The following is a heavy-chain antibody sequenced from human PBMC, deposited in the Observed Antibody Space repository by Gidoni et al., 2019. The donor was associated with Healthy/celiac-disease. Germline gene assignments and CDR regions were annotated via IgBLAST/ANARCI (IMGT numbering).Heavy chain of an antibody. CDR3: AHSSSSWESFGRVTITYWFDT. V-gene: IGHV2-5*02. CDR1: GFPLSTSGVG. J-gene: IGHJ3*02. D-gene: IGHD6-13*01. CDR2: IYWDDDK. Sequence: QITLKESGPTLVNPTQTLTLTCTFPGFPLSTSGVGVGWIRQPPGKALEWLALIYWDDDKRYSPSLKSRITITKDTTKNQVVLTMTNMDPVDTATYDCAHSSSSWESFGRVTITYWFDTWGQGTMVTVSS.